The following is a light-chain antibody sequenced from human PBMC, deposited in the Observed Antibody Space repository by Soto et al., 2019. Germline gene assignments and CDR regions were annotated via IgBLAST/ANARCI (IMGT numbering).Light chain of an antibody. CDR1: QSVSSSY. V-gene: IGKV3-20*01. CDR3: QQYCSSLWT. CDR2: GAS. J-gene: IGKJ1*01. Sequence: EIVLTQSPGTLSLSPGERATLSCRASQSVSSSYLAWYQQKPGQAPRLLIYGASSRATGIPDRFSGSGSATDFTLTISRLEPEDFAVYYCQQYCSSLWTFGQGTKVEIK.